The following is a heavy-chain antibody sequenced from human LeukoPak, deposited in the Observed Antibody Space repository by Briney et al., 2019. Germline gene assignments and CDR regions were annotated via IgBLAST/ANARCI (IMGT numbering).Heavy chain of an antibody. CDR3: ARGGAAAGTDWFDP. CDR2: IYHSGST. CDR1: GGSISSSNW. D-gene: IGHD6-13*01. J-gene: IGHJ5*02. Sequence: PSETLSLTCAVSGGSISSSNWWSGVRQPPGKGLEWIGEIYHSGSTNYNPSLKSRVTISVDKSKNQFSLKLSSVTAADTAVYYCARGGAAAGTDWFDPWGQGTLVTVSS. V-gene: IGHV4-4*02.